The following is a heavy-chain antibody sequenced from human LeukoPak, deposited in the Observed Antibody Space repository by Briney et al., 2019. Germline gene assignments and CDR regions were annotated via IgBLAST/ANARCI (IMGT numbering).Heavy chain of an antibody. CDR2: ISGSGGST. V-gene: IGHV3-23*01. Sequence: TGGSLRLSCAASGFTFSSYAMSWVRQAPGKGLEWVSAISGSGGSTYYADSVKGRFTISRDNSKNTLYVQMNSLRAEDTATYYCAKGTTYYDILTGYGYPYYFDYWGQGTLVTVSS. D-gene: IGHD3-9*01. J-gene: IGHJ4*02. CDR3: AKGTTYYDILTGYGYPYYFDY. CDR1: GFTFSSYA.